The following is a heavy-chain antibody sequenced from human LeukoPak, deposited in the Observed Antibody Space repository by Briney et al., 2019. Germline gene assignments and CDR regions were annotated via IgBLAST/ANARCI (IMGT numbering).Heavy chain of an antibody. Sequence: SQTLSLTCTVSGGSISSGGYYWSWIRQHPGKGLEWIGYIYYSGSTYYNPSLKSRVTISVDTSKNQFSLKLSSVTVADTAVYYCARARAVADYYYYYGMDVWGQGTTVTVSS. V-gene: IGHV4-31*03. CDR1: GGSISSGGYY. CDR3: ARARAVADYYYYYGMDV. D-gene: IGHD6-19*01. J-gene: IGHJ6*02. CDR2: IYYSGST.